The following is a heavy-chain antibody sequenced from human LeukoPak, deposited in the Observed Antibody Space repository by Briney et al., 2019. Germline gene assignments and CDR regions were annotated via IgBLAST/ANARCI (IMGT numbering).Heavy chain of an antibody. V-gene: IGHV3-30*02. CDR1: GFTFDDFG. CDR3: AKVLYSSSWYYFDY. Sequence: GGSLRLSCAASGFTFDDFGMHWVRQAPGKGLEWVAFIRYDGSNKYYADSVKGRFTISRDNSKNTLYLQMNSLRAEDTAVYYCAKVLYSSSWYYFDYWGQGTLVTVSS. J-gene: IGHJ4*02. CDR2: IRYDGSNK. D-gene: IGHD6-13*01.